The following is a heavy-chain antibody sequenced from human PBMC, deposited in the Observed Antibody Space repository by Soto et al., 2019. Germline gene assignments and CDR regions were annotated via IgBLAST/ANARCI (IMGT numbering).Heavy chain of an antibody. V-gene: IGHV1-69*01. J-gene: IGHJ6*02. D-gene: IGHD5-12*01. Sequence: QVQLVQSGAEVKKPGSSVKVSCKASGGTFSSYAISWVRQAPGQGLEWMGGIIPIFGTANYAQKFQGRVTITADGSTSTAHVELSRLRPEDTAVYYCARVGAPNRGYPHSSYYYGMDVWGQGNTVTVSS. CDR1: GGTFSSYA. CDR2: IIPIFGTA. CDR3: ARVGAPNRGYPHSSYYYGMDV.